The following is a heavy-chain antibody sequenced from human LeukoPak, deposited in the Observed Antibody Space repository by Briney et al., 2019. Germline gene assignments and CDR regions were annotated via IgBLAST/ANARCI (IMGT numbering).Heavy chain of an antibody. CDR1: GCTFSNYA. J-gene: IGHJ4*02. Sequence: GGSLRLSCAASGCTFSNYAMSWVRQAPGKGLEWVGRIKGKLDGGTIAYAAPVKGRFTISKDDSKNTLYLQMNSLKTEDTAVYYCTTGVLIGGWGQGTLVTVSS. D-gene: IGHD3-16*01. CDR2: IKGKLDGGTI. CDR3: TTGVLIGG. V-gene: IGHV3-15*01.